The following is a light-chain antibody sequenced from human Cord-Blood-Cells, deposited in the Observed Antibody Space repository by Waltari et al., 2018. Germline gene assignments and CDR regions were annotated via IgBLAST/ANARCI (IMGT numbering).Light chain of an antibody. J-gene: IGLJ2*01. CDR3: CSYEGSXTFVV. CDR1: SRXXGSXXX. V-gene: IGLV2-23*03. CDR2: GGS. Sequence: QSALTQPAXVSGSPXQSXXXSCTXTSRXXGSXXXVSXHQRPQGKAPKLMLYGGSKRPSGVSNRFSGSKSGNTASLTISGLQAEDEADYYCCSYEGSXTFVVFGGGTKLXVX.